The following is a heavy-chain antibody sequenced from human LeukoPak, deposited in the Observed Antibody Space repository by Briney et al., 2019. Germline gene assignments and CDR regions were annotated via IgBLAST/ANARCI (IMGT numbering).Heavy chain of an antibody. CDR2: IWFDGSNR. Sequence: GGSLRLSCAASGFNFSNYDIHWVRQAPGKGLEWVSVIWFDGSNRYYEKSVKGRFTVSRDDSKNTVYLQMNSLGAGDTAVYYCARCAQRLDNSYSFYCMDVWGKGTTVTVSS. CDR1: GFNFSNYD. CDR3: ARCAQRLDNSYSFYCMDV. D-gene: IGHD2-21*02. V-gene: IGHV3-33*01. J-gene: IGHJ6*03.